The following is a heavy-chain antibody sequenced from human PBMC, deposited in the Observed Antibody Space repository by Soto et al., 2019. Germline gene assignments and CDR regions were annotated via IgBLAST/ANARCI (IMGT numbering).Heavy chain of an antibody. D-gene: IGHD6-19*01. CDR3: ARLFDTSGWYDY. V-gene: IGHV5-51*01. CDR1: GYSFTSYW. J-gene: IGHJ4*02. Sequence: GESLKISCKGSGYSFTSYWIGWVRQMPGKGLERMGIIYPGDSDTRYSPSFQGQVTISADKSITTTYLQWSSLKASDTSIYYCARLFDTSGWYDYWGQGTLVTVSS. CDR2: IYPGDSDT.